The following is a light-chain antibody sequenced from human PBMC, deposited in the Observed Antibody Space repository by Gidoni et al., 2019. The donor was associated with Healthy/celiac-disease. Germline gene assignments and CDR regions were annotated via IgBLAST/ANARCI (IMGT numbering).Light chain of an antibody. V-gene: IGKV1-5*03. CDR2: KAS. J-gene: IGKJ4*01. CDR3: QQYNSYLLT. Sequence: DIQMTQSPSTLSASVGDRVTITCRASQSISSWLAWYQQKPGKAPKLLTYKASNLERGVPSRFSGSGSGTEFTLTISSLQPDDFATYYCQQYNSYLLTFGGGTKVEIK. CDR1: QSISSW.